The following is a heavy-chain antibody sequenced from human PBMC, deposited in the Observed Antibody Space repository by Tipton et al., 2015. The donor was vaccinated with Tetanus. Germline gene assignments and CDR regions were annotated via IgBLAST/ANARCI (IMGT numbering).Heavy chain of an antibody. CDR3: ALGAAAGKLNDAFDI. CDR1: GGSFSGYY. D-gene: IGHD6-13*01. Sequence: TLSLTCAVYGGSFSGYYWSWIRQPPGKGLELIGEINHSGSTNYNPSLKSRVTISVDTSKNQFSLKLSSVTAADTAVYYCALGAAAGKLNDAFDIWGQGTMVTVSS. CDR2: INHSGST. J-gene: IGHJ3*02. V-gene: IGHV4-34*01.